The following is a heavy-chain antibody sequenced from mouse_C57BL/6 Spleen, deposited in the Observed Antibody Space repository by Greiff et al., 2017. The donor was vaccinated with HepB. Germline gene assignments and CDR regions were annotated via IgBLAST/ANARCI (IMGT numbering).Heavy chain of an antibody. CDR2: IDPSDSET. J-gene: IGHJ3*01. D-gene: IGHD2-4*01. Sequence: QVQLQQPGAELVRPGSSVKLSCKASGYTFTSYWMHWVKQRPIQGLEWIGNIDPSDSETHYNQKFKDKATLTVDKSSSTAYMQLSSLTSEDSAVYYCARLGGIYYDYGFAYWGQGTLVTVSA. V-gene: IGHV1-52*01. CDR1: GYTFTSYW. CDR3: ARLGGIYYDYGFAY.